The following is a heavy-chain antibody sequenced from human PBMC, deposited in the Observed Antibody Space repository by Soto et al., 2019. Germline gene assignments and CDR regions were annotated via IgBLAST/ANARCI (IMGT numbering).Heavy chain of an antibody. J-gene: IGHJ6*02. CDR2: IYHSGST. Sequence: SETLSLTCAVSGGSISSSNWWSWVRQPPGKGLEWIGEIYHSGSTNYNPSLKSRVTISVDKSKNQFSLKLSSVTAADTAVYYCAGGLSSSWADYYYYYGMDVWGQGTTVTVS. CDR1: GGSISSSNW. CDR3: AGGLSSSWADYYYYYGMDV. V-gene: IGHV4-4*02. D-gene: IGHD6-13*01.